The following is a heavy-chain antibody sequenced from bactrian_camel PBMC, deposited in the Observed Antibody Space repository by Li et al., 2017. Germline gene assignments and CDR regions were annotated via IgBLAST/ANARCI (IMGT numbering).Heavy chain of an antibody. D-gene: IGHD5*01. J-gene: IGHJ6*01. CDR3: AATSYLTRPPEDWVPRAADFGY. CDR1: GTNFRTSS. CDR2: ISTGDEST. Sequence: QLVESGGGSVEAGGSLRLSCIVSGTNFRTSSMGWFRQAPGKEREKVAAISTGDESTYYADSVKGQFVISQDNAKNTMYLQMNSLKPEDTAMYYCAATSYLTRPPEDWVPRAADFGYWGQGTQVTVS. V-gene: IGHV3S54*01.